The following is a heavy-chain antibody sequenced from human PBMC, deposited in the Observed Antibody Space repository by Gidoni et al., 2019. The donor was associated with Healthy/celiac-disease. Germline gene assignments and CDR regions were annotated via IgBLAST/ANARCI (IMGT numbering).Heavy chain of an antibody. D-gene: IGHD3-9*01. Sequence: QVQLQQWAAGRLKPSETLSPTCAVYGGSFIGYYWSWIRQPPGKGLEWIGEINHSGSTNYNPSLKSRVTISVDTSKNQFSLKLSSVTAADTAVYYCARGAVSYYDILTGPPSLDYWGQGILVTVSS. CDR1: GGSFIGYY. J-gene: IGHJ4*02. CDR3: ARGAVSYYDILTGPPSLDY. CDR2: INHSGST. V-gene: IGHV4-34*01.